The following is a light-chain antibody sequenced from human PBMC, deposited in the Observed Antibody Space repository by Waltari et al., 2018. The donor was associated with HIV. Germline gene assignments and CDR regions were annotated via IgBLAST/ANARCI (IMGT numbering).Light chain of an antibody. Sequence: QSVLTQPPSVSAAPGQKVTNSCSGSSSNIGNNYVSWYQQLPGTAPKLLIYDNNKRPSGIPDRFSGSKSGTSATLGITGLQTGDEADYYCATWDSSLITFFGGGTKLTVL. CDR2: DNN. CDR1: SSNIGNNY. J-gene: IGLJ2*01. V-gene: IGLV1-51*01. CDR3: ATWDSSLITF.